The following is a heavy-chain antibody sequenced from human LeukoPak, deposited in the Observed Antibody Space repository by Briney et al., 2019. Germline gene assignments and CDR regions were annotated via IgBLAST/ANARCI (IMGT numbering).Heavy chain of an antibody. CDR1: GGSISSYSHY. CDR2: IYHSGTT. CDR3: AKTFSGYADFDY. V-gene: IGHV4-39*01. J-gene: IGHJ4*02. D-gene: IGHD3-22*01. Sequence: PSETLSLTCSVSGGSISSYSHYWGWIRQSPGKGLEWIGSIYHSGTTFYNSSLKSRLTISIDTSKNQFSLKLSSVTAADTAVYYCAKTFSGYADFDYWGQGTLVTVSS.